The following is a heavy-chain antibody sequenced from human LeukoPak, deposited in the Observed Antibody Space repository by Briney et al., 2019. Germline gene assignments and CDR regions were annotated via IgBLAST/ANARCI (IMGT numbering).Heavy chain of an antibody. V-gene: IGHV3-21*01. J-gene: IGHJ4*02. Sequence: GGSLRLSCAASGFTFSSYSMNWVRQAPGKGLEWVSSISSSSSYIYYADSVKGRFTISRDNAKNSLYLQMNSLRAEDTAVYYCARRGTGAPFQLDYWGQGTLVTVSS. CDR3: ARRGTGAPFQLDY. CDR2: ISSSSSYI. D-gene: IGHD3/OR15-3a*01. CDR1: GFTFSSYS.